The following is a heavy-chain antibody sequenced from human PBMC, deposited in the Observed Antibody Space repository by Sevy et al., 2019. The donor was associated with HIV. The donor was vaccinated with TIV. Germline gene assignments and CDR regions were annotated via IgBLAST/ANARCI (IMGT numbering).Heavy chain of an antibody. CDR3: ARDSDGSGHYYADYFDY. CDR1: GYTFTTHP. CDR2: ISTYSGEI. V-gene: IGHV1-18*01. Sequence: ASVKVSCKASGYTFTTHPIAWVRQAPGQGLEWMGWISTYSGEIRGSKKFQGRATMTSDTSTNTAYLKLKSLRSGDTAVYFGARDSDGSGHYYADYFDYWGQGTLVTVSS. J-gene: IGHJ4*02. D-gene: IGHD3-22*01.